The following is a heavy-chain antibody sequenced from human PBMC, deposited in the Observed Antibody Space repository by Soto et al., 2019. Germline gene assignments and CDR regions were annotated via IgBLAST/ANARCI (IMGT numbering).Heavy chain of an antibody. CDR1: GGSISSYY. J-gene: IGHJ4*02. V-gene: IGHV4-59*01. CDR3: ARDYGYSYGFDY. D-gene: IGHD5-18*01. CDR2: ISYSGST. Sequence: SETLSLTCTVSGGSISSYYWSWIRQPPGKGLEWSGYISYSGSTNYNPSLKSRVTISVDTSKNQFSLKVRSVTAADTAVYYCARDYGYSYGFDYWGQGALVTVSS.